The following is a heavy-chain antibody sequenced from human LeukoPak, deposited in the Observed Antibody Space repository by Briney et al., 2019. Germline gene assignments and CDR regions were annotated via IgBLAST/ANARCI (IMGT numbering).Heavy chain of an antibody. V-gene: IGHV3-66*02. Sequence: GGSLRLSCAASGFTVSSNYMSWVRQAPGKGLEWVSVIYSGGSTYYADSVKGRFTISRDNSKNTLYLQMNSPRAEDTAVYYCARAGSYDFWSGYYNGYYYYYMDVWGKGTTVTVSS. D-gene: IGHD3-3*01. J-gene: IGHJ6*03. CDR2: IYSGGST. CDR1: GFTVSSNY. CDR3: ARAGSYDFWSGYYNGYYYYYMDV.